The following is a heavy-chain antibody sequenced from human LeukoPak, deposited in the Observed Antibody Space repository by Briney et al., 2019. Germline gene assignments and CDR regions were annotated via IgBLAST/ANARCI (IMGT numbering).Heavy chain of an antibody. CDR1: GFTFSSYS. CDR2: ISSSSSYI. CDR3: ARDTSIAARPFAFDI. D-gene: IGHD6-6*01. J-gene: IGHJ3*02. Sequence: PGGSLRLSCAASGFTFSSYSMNWVRQAPGKGLEWVSSISSSSSYIYYADSVKGRFTISRDNAKNSLYLQMNSLRAEDTAVYYCARDTSIAARPFAFDIWGQGTMVTVSS. V-gene: IGHV3-21*01.